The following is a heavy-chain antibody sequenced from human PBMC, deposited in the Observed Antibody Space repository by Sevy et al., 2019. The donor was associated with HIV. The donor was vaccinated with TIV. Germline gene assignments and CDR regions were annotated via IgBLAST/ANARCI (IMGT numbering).Heavy chain of an antibody. Sequence: ASVKVSCKVSGYTLTELSMHWVRQAPGKGLEWMGGFDPEDGETIYAQKFQGRVTMTEDTSTDTAYMELSSLGSEDTAVYYCATLGRNRTFGGVIAEDYFDFWGQGTLVTVSS. D-gene: IGHD3-16*02. CDR3: ATLGRNRTFGGVIAEDYFDF. V-gene: IGHV1-24*01. J-gene: IGHJ4*02. CDR2: FDPEDGET. CDR1: GYTLTELS.